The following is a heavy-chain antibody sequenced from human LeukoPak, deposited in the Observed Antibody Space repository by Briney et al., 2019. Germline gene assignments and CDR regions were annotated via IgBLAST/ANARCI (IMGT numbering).Heavy chain of an antibody. D-gene: IGHD5-18*01. J-gene: IGHJ4*02. Sequence: SVKVSCKASGGTFSSYAISWVRQAPGQGLEWMGGIIPIFGAANYAQKFQGRVTITADESTSTAYMELSSLRSEDTAVYYCARLADTAIVYFDYWGQGTLVTVSS. V-gene: IGHV1-69*13. CDR2: IIPIFGAA. CDR1: GGTFSSYA. CDR3: ARLADTAIVYFDY.